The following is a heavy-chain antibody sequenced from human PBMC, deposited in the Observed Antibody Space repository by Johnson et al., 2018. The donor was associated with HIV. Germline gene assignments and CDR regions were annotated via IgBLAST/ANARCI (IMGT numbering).Heavy chain of an antibody. CDR2: ISYDGSNK. CDR3: ARGRLAYCGGDCYPDAFDI. V-gene: IGHV3-30*04. CDR1: GFTFSSYA. J-gene: IGHJ3*02. D-gene: IGHD2-21*02. Sequence: QVQLVESGGGVVQPGRSLRLSCAASGFTFSSYAMHWVSQAPGKGLEWVAVISYDGSNKYYTDSVKGRFTISRDNSKNTLYLQMNSLRAEDTAVYYCARGRLAYCGGDCYPDAFDIWGQGTMVTVSS.